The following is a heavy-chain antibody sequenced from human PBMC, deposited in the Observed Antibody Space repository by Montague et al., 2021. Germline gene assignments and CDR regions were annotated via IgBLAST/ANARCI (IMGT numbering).Heavy chain of an antibody. J-gene: IGHJ4*02. Sequence: FLRLSCAVSGFTFSLYAMNWVRQAPGKGLEWVSAISGSGGNTYYADSVKGRFTISRDNSKNTVYLQMNSLRADDTAVYYCANNIHFDYWGQGTLVTVSS. CDR2: ISGSGGNT. V-gene: IGHV3-23*01. CDR1: GFTFSLYA. CDR3: ANNIHFDY.